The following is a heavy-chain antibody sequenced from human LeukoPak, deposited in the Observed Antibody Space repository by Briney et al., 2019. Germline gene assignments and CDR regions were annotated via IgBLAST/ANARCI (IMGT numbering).Heavy chain of an antibody. CDR3: ARGAPTATTRFDY. Sequence: GGSLRLSCAASGFTFSSYGIHWVRQAPGKGLEWVAVIWYDGSNKYYADSVKGRFTISRDNSKNTLYLQMNSLRAEDTAVYYCARGAPTATTRFDYWGQGTLVTVSP. CDR2: IWYDGSNK. D-gene: IGHD1-7*01. V-gene: IGHV3-33*01. J-gene: IGHJ4*02. CDR1: GFTFSSYG.